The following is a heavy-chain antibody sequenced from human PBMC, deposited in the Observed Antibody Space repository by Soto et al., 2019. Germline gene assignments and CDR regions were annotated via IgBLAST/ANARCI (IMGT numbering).Heavy chain of an antibody. CDR1: GFTFSSYA. J-gene: IGHJ4*02. CDR2: ISGSGGST. CDR3: AKDTDYGDYNLDY. Sequence: EVQLLESGGGLVQPGGSLRLSCAASGFTFSSYATSWVRQAPGKGLEWVSAISGSGGSTYYADSVKGRFTISRDNSKNTLYLQMNSLRAEDTAVYYCAKDTDYGDYNLDYWGQGTLVTVSS. V-gene: IGHV3-23*01. D-gene: IGHD4-17*01.